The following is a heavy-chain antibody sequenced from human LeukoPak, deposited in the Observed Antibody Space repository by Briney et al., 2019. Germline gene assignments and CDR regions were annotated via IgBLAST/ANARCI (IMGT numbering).Heavy chain of an antibody. Sequence: PGGSLRLSCAASGFAFSGYAVTWVRQAPGKGLEWVSGISGGDEKTYYADSVKGRFTTSRDNSKNMVFLQTNSLRVEDTAVYYCVKVGAGLNLEYCSGGICYGNSLDIWGQGTMVTVSS. D-gene: IGHD2-15*01. V-gene: IGHV3-23*01. CDR2: ISGGDEKT. CDR3: VKVGAGLNLEYCSGGICYGNSLDI. J-gene: IGHJ3*02. CDR1: GFAFSGYA.